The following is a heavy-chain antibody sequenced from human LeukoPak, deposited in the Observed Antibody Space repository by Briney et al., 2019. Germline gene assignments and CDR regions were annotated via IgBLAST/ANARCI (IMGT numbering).Heavy chain of an antibody. CDR2: FDPEDGET. CDR3: ARDLVMGAARLNYYYGMDV. V-gene: IGHV1-24*01. D-gene: IGHD2-15*01. CDR1: GYTLTELS. J-gene: IGHJ6*02. Sequence: ASVKVSCKVSGYTLTELSMHWVRQAPGKGLEWMGGFDPEDGETIYAQKFQGRVTMTEDTSTDTAYMELSSLRSEDTAVYYCARDLVMGAARLNYYYGMDVWGQGTTVTVSS.